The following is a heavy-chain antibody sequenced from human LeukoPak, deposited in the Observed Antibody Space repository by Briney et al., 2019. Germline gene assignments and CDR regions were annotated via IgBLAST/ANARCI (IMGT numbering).Heavy chain of an antibody. V-gene: IGHV1-3*01. CDR1: GYTFTRYA. D-gene: IGHD2-15*01. CDR3: ARDSCFGGTCQNDAFDI. J-gene: IGHJ3*02. Sequence: GASVKVSCKASGYTFTRYAMHWVRQAPGQRLAWMGWMHPGNGNTKYSQKFQGRVTITRDTSASTAYMELSSLRSEDTAVYYCARDSCFGGTCQNDAFDIWGRGTMVTVSS. CDR2: MHPGNGNT.